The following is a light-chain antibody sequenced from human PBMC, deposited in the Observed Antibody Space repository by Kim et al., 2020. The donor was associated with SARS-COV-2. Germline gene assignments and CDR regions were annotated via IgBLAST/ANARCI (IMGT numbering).Light chain of an antibody. Sequence: GRSVTISCTGTSGDVGGYNYVAWYQQHPGKAPKFMIYDVSKRPSGVPDRFSGSKSGNTASLTISGLQAEDEADYYCCSYAGSYTLVFGGGTQLTVL. CDR1: SGDVGGYNY. V-gene: IGLV2-11*01. CDR3: CSYAGSYTLV. J-gene: IGLJ3*02. CDR2: DVS.